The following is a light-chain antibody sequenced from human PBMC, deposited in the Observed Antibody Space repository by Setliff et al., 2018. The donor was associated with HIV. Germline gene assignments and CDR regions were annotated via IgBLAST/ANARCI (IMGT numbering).Light chain of an antibody. CDR3: SSYTSRTPLYL. CDR1: SSDVGGYNY. CDR2: DVS. Sequence: QSVLTQPASVSGSPGQSITISCTGTSSDVGGYNYVSWYQQHPGKAPKLMISDVSNRPSGVSNRFSGSKSANTASLTISGLQAGDEADYYCSSYTSRTPLYLFGTGTKVTVL. J-gene: IGLJ1*01. V-gene: IGLV2-14*03.